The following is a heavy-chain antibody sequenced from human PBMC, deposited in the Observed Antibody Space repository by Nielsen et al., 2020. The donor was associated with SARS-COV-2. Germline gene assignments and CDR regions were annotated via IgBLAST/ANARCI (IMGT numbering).Heavy chain of an antibody. D-gene: IGHD3-10*01. Sequence: WIRQPSGKGLEWVAVISYDGSNKYYADSVKGRFTISRDNSKNTLYLQMNSLRAEDTAVYYCAKDLYGSGSYSPIYGMDVWGQGTTVTVSS. J-gene: IGHJ6*02. V-gene: IGHV3-30*18. CDR3: AKDLYGSGSYSPIYGMDV. CDR2: ISYDGSNK.